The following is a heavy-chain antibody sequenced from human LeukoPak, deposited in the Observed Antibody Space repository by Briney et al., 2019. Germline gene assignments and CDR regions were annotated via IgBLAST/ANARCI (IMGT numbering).Heavy chain of an antibody. J-gene: IGHJ6*03. D-gene: IGHD6-19*01. CDR3: AKRGSGWYEDYYYYMDV. V-gene: IGHV3-66*04. CDR1: GFTFSSNY. CDR2: IYSGGRT. Sequence: GGSLRLSCAASGFTFSSNYMSWVRQAPGKGLEWVSVIYSGGRTYYGDSVKGRFTISRDNSKNTLYLQMNSLRAEDTAVYYCAKRGSGWYEDYYYYMDVWGKGTTVTISS.